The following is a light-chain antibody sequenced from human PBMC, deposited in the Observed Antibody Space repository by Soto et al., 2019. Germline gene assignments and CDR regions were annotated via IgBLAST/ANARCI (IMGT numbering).Light chain of an antibody. CDR2: DVN. J-gene: IGLJ2*01. Sequence: QSALTQPRSVSGSPGQSVTISCTGTSSDVGGYNYVSWYQQHPGKAPKLMIYDVNKRPSGVPDRFSGSKSGNPASLTISGLQAEDEADYYCCSNAGSYTVVFGGGTKLTVL. CDR1: SSDVGGYNY. V-gene: IGLV2-11*01. CDR3: CSNAGSYTVV.